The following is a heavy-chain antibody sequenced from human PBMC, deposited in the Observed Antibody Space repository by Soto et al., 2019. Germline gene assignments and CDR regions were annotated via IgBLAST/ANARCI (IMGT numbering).Heavy chain of an antibody. CDR2: ISAYNGNT. J-gene: IGHJ6*02. Sequence: QVQLVQSGAEVKKPGASVKVSCKASGYTFTSYGISWVRQAPGQGLEWMGWISAYNGNTNYAQKLQGRVTMTTDTSTSTADMELRSLRSDDTAVYYCARVYSSSYYYYYGMDVWGQGTTVTVSS. CDR1: GYTFTSYG. V-gene: IGHV1-18*04. D-gene: IGHD6-6*01. CDR3: ARVYSSSYYYYYGMDV.